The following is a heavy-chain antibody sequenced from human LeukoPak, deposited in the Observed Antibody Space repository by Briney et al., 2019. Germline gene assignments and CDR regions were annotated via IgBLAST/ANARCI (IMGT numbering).Heavy chain of an antibody. CDR2: ITGSGDTT. Sequence: GGSLRLSCAASGFIFRNYAMSWVRQAPGKGLEWVSAITGSGDTTYYADSVKGRFTISRDNSKNTLYVEMNTLRAEDTAVYYCAKGGDYDILTGYYVSDFWGQGTLVTVSS. CDR1: GFIFRNYA. CDR3: AKGGDYDILTGYYVSDF. J-gene: IGHJ4*02. D-gene: IGHD3-9*01. V-gene: IGHV3-23*01.